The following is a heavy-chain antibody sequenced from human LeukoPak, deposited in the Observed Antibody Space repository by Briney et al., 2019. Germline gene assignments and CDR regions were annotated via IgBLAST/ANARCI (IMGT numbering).Heavy chain of an antibody. CDR3: AKGQSYYGSGSYYPDY. V-gene: IGHV3-23*01. D-gene: IGHD3-10*01. J-gene: IGHJ4*02. Sequence: PGGSLRLSCAASGFTFSSYAMSWVRQAPGKGLEWVSAISGSGGSTYYADSVKGRFTISRDNSKNTLYLQMNSLRAEDTAVYYCAKGQSYYGSGSYYPDYWGQGTLVTLSS. CDR1: GFTFSSYA. CDR2: ISGSGGST.